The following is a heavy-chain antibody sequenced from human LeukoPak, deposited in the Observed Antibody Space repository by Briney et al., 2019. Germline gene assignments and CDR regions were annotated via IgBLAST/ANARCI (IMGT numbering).Heavy chain of an antibody. D-gene: IGHD1-26*01. CDR2: ISGSGGST. Sequence: GGSLRLSCAASGFTFSSYAMSWVRQAPGKGLEWVSAISGSGGSTYYADSVKGRFTISRDNSKNTLYLQMNSLRVEDTAVYYCAKDRIVGATSYWFDPWGQGTLVTVSS. CDR3: AKDRIVGATSYWFDP. CDR1: GFTFSSYA. J-gene: IGHJ5*02. V-gene: IGHV3-23*01.